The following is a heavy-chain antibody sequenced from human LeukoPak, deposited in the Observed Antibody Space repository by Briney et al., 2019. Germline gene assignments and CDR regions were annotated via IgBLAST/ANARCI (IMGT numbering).Heavy chain of an antibody. Sequence: ASVKVSCKASGYTFIRYYMHWVRQAPGQGLEWMGLINPSGGSTTYAQKFQDRVTMTTDTSTSTAYMELRSLGSDDTAVYYCARDLEDYYGSGSYYNPNEGSPRENFDYWGQGTLVTVSS. CDR3: ARDLEDYYGSGSYYNPNEGSPRENFDY. CDR2: INPSGGST. J-gene: IGHJ4*02. CDR1: GYTFIRYY. D-gene: IGHD3-10*01. V-gene: IGHV1-46*01.